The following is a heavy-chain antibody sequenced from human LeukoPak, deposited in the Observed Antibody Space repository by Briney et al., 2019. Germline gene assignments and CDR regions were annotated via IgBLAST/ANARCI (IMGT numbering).Heavy chain of an antibody. V-gene: IGHV7-4-1*02. J-gene: IGHJ4*02. CDR3: AIDQPVAGVSNFDS. Sequence: ASVKVSCKASGYTFTRYAMNWLRQAPGQGLEWMGWINPNTGDPTYAQAFTGRFVFSLDTSVSTAYLQISSLNTEDTAVYYCAIDQPVAGVSNFDSWGQGTLVTVSS. CDR2: INPNTGDP. D-gene: IGHD6-19*01. CDR1: GYTFTRYA.